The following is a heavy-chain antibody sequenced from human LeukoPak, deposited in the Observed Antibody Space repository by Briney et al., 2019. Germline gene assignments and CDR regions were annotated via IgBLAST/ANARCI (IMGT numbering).Heavy chain of an antibody. CDR3: SRGLCSSTTCSYYYYYYYMDV. V-gene: IGHV4-34*01. Sequence: PSETLSLTCAVYGVSFSGYYWSWIRQPPGKGLEWIGEINHSGSTNYNPSLKSRVTISVDTSKNQFSLKLSSVTAADTAVYYCSRGLCSSTTCSYYYYYYYMDVWGKGTTVTVSS. D-gene: IGHD2-2*01. CDR1: GVSFSGYY. CDR2: INHSGST. J-gene: IGHJ6*03.